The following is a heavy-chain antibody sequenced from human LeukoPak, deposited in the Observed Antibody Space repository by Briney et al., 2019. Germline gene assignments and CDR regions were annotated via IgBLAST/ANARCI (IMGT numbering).Heavy chain of an antibody. D-gene: IGHD1-26*01. CDR3: ARGIVGATGYGPPDY. CDR1: GDSITSGGYF. J-gene: IGHJ4*02. Sequence: PSETLSLTCSVSGDSITSGGYFWIWIRQHPGKGLEWIGYIYYSGSTYCNPSLKSRVSISVDTSKKQFSLNLSSVTAADTAVYYCARGIVGATGYGPPDYWGQGTLVTVSS. CDR2: IYYSGST. V-gene: IGHV4-31*03.